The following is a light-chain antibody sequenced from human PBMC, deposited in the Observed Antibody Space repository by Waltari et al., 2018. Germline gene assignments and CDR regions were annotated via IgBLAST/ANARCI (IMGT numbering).Light chain of an antibody. CDR2: AAS. J-gene: IGKJ5*01. V-gene: IGKV1-39*01. CDR1: QVIDKY. CDR3: QQSYTTPQGT. Sequence: DIQMPQSPPSLSASVGDRVTITCRASQVIDKYFHWYQQKPGKAPRLPIYAASSLLSGVPSRCRGSGSGTDVTLTINSPQPEDFATYYCQQSYTTPQGTVGQGTRLDIK.